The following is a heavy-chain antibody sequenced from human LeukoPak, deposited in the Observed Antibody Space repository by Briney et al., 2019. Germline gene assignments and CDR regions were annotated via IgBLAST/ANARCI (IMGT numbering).Heavy chain of an antibody. CDR3: ASQGSGDGFDY. D-gene: IGHD1-26*01. J-gene: IGHJ4*02. CDR2: ISSSSSYI. CDR1: GFTFSSYA. V-gene: IGHV3-21*01. Sequence: GGSLRLSCAASGFTFSSYAMSWVRQAPGKGLEWVSSISSSSSYIYYADSVKGRFTISRDNAKNSLYLQMNSLRAEDTAVYYCASQGSGDGFDYWGQGTLVTVSS.